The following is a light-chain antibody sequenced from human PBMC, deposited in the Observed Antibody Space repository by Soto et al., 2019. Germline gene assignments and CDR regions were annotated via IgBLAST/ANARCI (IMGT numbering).Light chain of an antibody. Sequence: DLQMAQSPSTLSVSVGDRVTITCRASQRINSWLVWYQQKPGKGPKLLIHDASILESGGPSRFGGSGSGTEFTLTISSLQPDDFATDYCEQYNSFSWTFGKRTKVDIK. CDR2: DAS. J-gene: IGKJ1*01. V-gene: IGKV1-5*01. CDR3: EQYNSFSWT. CDR1: QRINSW.